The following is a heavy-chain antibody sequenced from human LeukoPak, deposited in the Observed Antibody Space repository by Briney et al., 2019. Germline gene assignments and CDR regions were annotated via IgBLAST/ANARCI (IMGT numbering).Heavy chain of an antibody. D-gene: IGHD1-1*01. CDR1: GFTFSSYA. J-gene: IGHJ4*02. Sequence: GGSLRLSCAASGFTFSSYAMSWVRQAPGKGLEWVSAISGSGGSTYYADSVKGRFTISGDNSKNTLYLQMNSLRAEDTAVYYCAKDPPGRWNWSDVGGGYWGQGTLVTVSS. V-gene: IGHV3-23*01. CDR3: AKDPPGRWNWSDVGGGY. CDR2: ISGSGGST.